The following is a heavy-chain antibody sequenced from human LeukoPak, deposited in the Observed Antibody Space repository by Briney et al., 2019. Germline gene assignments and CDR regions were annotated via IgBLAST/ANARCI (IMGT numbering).Heavy chain of an antibody. CDR2: ISYDGSNK. Sequence: GGSLRLSCAASGFTFSSYAMHWVRQAPGKGLEWVAVISYDGSNKYYADSVKGRFTISRDNSKNTLYLQMNSLRAEDTAVYYCARSFLGGFDYWGQGTLVTVSS. J-gene: IGHJ4*02. V-gene: IGHV3-30-3*01. D-gene: IGHD3-16*01. CDR1: GFTFSSYA. CDR3: ARSFLGGFDY.